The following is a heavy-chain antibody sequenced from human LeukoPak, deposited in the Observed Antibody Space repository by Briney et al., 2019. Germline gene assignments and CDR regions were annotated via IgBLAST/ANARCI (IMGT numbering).Heavy chain of an antibody. CDR2: IYTSWST. J-gene: IGHJ6*02. CDR3: ARGIAVAGAYGMDV. Sequence: PSETLSLTCTVSGGSISSGSYYWSWIRPPAGKGLEWIGRIYTSWSTNYNPSLNSRVTISVDTSKNQSSLQLSSVTAADTAVYYCARGIAVAGAYGMDVWGQGTTVTVSS. D-gene: IGHD6-19*01. CDR1: GGSISSGSYY. V-gene: IGHV4-61*02.